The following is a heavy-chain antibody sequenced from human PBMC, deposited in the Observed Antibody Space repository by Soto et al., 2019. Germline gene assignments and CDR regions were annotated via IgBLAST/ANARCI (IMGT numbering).Heavy chain of an antibody. D-gene: IGHD3-16*01. CDR1: GGSISNYY. J-gene: IGHJ5*02. V-gene: IGHV4-59*01. CDR3: ASGGNRFDP. Sequence: SETLSLTCNVSGGSISNYYWTWVRQSPEKGLEWIGYMYYNGNINYNPSLKSRVTISIDTSKNQFSLTLKSVTAADTAVYYCASGGNRFDPWGQGVLVTVSS. CDR2: MYYNGNI.